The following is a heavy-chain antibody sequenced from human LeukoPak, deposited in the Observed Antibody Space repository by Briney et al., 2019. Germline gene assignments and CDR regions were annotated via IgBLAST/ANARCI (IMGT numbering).Heavy chain of an antibody. D-gene: IGHD3-10*01. Sequence: QPGGSLGLSCVASGFTFNTYVMHWVRQTPGKGLEWVALLSFDGTNTIHADSVKGRFTISRDNSKNTLSLQMNSLRGEDTAVYYCARALGRSKSLHYLDFWGQGTLVTVTS. CDR2: LSFDGTNT. J-gene: IGHJ4*02. V-gene: IGHV3-30*04. CDR3: ARALGRSKSLHYLDF. CDR1: GFTFNTYV.